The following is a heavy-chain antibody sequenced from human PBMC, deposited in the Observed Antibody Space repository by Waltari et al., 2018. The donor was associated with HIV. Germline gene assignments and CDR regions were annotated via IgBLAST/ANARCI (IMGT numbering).Heavy chain of an antibody. V-gene: IGHV3-73*01. Sequence: EVQLVASGGGLVQPGGSLNLSCAAPGFTFGGSTMHWVRQASGKGLEWVGRIRTKANSYATAYAASVKGRFIISRDDSKNTAYLQMNNLKTEDTAVYYCTRLVAAVAGTGYWGQGTLVTVSS. J-gene: IGHJ4*02. CDR2: IRTKANSYAT. CDR1: GFTFGGST. D-gene: IGHD6-19*01. CDR3: TRLVAAVAGTGY.